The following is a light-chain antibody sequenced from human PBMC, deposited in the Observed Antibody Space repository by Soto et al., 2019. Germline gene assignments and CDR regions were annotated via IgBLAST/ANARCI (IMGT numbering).Light chain of an antibody. Sequence: DMQMTQSPSSLSVSVGDRVTITCRAGQNIDNYVNWYQQRPGDAPKLLIYAASTLQTGVPSRVTGSGYGTDFTLTISSLQPEDYATYYCQQSFSVPPTFGQGTTLEIK. CDR1: QNIDNY. CDR2: AAS. CDR3: QQSFSVPPT. J-gene: IGKJ2*01. V-gene: IGKV1-39*01.